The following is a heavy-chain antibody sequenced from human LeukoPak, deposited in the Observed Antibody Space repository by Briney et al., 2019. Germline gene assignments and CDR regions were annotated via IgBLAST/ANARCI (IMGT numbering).Heavy chain of an antibody. CDR1: GASLSTSPYY. Sequence: PSETLSLTCSVSGASLSTSPYYWGWIRQPPGKGLEWIGYIYYSGSTNYNPSLKSRVTISVDTSKNQFSLKLSSVTAADTAVYYCARGEVDSSSWYAYFDYWGQGTLVTVSS. J-gene: IGHJ4*02. CDR3: ARGEVDSSSWYAYFDY. V-gene: IGHV4-61*01. D-gene: IGHD6-13*01. CDR2: IYYSGST.